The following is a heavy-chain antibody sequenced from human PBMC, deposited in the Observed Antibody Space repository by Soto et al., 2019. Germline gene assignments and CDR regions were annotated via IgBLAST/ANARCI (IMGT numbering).Heavy chain of an antibody. J-gene: IGHJ4*02. V-gene: IGHV4-59*12. CDR1: GGSISSYY. CDR3: ARDALTGYYYEK. D-gene: IGHD3-22*01. Sequence: PSETLSLTCTVSGGSISSYYWSWIRQPPGKGLEWIGYIYYSGSTNYNPSLKSRVTISVDTSKNQFSLKLSSVTAADTAVYYCARDALTGYYYEKWGRGTLVTVSS. CDR2: IYYSGST.